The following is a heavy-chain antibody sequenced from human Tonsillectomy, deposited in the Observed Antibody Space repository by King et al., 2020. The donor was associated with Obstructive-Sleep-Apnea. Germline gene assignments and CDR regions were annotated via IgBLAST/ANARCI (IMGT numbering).Heavy chain of an antibody. D-gene: IGHD6-13*01. CDR1: GFTFDDYA. Sequence: VQLVESGGGLVQPGRSLRLSCAASGFTFDDYAMHWVRQAPGKGLEWVSGISWNSGSIGYADSVKGRFTISRDNAKNSLYLQMNSLRAEDTALYYCAKDKSIAAAGYYFDYWGQGTLVTVSS. V-gene: IGHV3-9*01. J-gene: IGHJ4*02. CDR3: AKDKSIAAAGYYFDY. CDR2: ISWNSGSI.